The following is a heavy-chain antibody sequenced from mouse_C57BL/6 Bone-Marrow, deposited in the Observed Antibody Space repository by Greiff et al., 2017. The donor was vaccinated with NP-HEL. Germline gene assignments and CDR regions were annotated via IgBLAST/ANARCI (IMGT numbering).Heavy chain of an antibody. CDR3: ARQMGSGYGYFDV. D-gene: IGHD1-1*01. CDR1: GFSLTSYG. V-gene: IGHV2-6-1*01. CDR2: IWRDGST. J-gene: IGHJ1*03. Sequence: VMLVESGPGLVAPSQSLSISCTVSGFSLTSYGVHWVRQPPGKGLEWLVVIWRDGSTTYTSALKSRLSISKDNSKNQVFLKMNSLETDDTAMYYCARQMGSGYGYFDVWGTGTTVTVSS.